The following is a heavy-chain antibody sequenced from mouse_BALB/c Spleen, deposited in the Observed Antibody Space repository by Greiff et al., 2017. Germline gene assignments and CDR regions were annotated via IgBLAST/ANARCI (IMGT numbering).Heavy chain of an antibody. CDR3: ASIRPYYAMDY. V-gene: IGHV5-12-1*01. D-gene: IGHD1-2*01. Sequence: EVMLVESGGGLVKPGGSLKLSCADSGFAFSSYDMSWVRQTPEKRLVWVAYISSGGGSTYYPDTVTGRFTISRDNAKNTLYLQMSSLKSEDTAMYYCASIRPYYAMDYWGQGTSVTVSS. CDR1: GFAFSSYD. J-gene: IGHJ4*01. CDR2: ISSGGGST.